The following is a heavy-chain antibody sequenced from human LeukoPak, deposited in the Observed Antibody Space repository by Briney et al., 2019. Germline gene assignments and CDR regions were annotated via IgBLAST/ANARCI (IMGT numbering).Heavy chain of an antibody. J-gene: IGHJ4*02. CDR1: GFTFSSYA. Sequence: GGSLRLSCAASGFTFSSYAMSWVRQAPGRGLEWVSAISGSGGSTYYADSVKGRFTISRDNSKNTLYLQMNSLRAEDTAVYYCAKEPYSSGWYGGGAFDYWGQGTLVTVSS. CDR3: AKEPYSSGWYGGGAFDY. D-gene: IGHD6-19*01. CDR2: ISGSGGST. V-gene: IGHV3-23*01.